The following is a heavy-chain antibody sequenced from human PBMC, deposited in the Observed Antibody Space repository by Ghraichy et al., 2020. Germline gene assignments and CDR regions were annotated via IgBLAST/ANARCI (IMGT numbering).Heavy chain of an antibody. J-gene: IGHJ4*02. V-gene: IGHV3-23*01. Sequence: GGSLRLSCAASGFTFSSYAMSWVRQAPGKGLEWVSAISVSGGSTYYADSVKGRFTISRDNSKNTLYLQMNSLRAEDTAVYYCATNPGGAVAYIVTFDYWGQGTLVTVSS. CDR1: GFTFSSYA. D-gene: IGHD6-19*01. CDR2: ISVSGGST. CDR3: ATNPGGAVAYIVTFDY.